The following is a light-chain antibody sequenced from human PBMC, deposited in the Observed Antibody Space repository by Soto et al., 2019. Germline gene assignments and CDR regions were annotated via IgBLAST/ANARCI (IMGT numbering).Light chain of an antibody. CDR2: GAS. V-gene: IGKV1-9*01. J-gene: IGKJ4*01. CDR1: QGIINY. Sequence: IPLTQSPSSLSASMGDRVTITCRASQGIINYLAWYQQKPGKAPKLLIYGASTLQGGVPSRFSGSGSGTDFTLTVSSLQPEDLAVYYCQQYGSSPPLTFGGGTKVEIK. CDR3: QQYGSSPPLT.